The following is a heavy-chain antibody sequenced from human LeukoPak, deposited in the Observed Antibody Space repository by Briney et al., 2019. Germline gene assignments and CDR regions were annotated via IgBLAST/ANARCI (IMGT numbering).Heavy chain of an antibody. J-gene: IGHJ6*03. V-gene: IGHV5-51*01. CDR1: GSFFTSYW. CDR3: ARHIGSMVGHYYYYMDV. D-gene: IGHD2-15*01. Sequence: GAALEICCEGAGSFFTSYWIGWVRPLAGKGLEWGGIIYPGESDTRDSPSFQGQVTISAAKSISTAYLQWSSLKASDTAMYYCARHIGSMVGHYYYYMDVWGKGTTVTISS. CDR2: IYPGESDT.